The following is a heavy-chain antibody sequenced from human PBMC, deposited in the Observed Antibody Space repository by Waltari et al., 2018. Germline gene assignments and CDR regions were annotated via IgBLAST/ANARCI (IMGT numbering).Heavy chain of an antibody. CDR1: GESFSGYY. V-gene: IGHV4-34*01. D-gene: IGHD3-16*02. J-gene: IGHJ4*02. Sequence: QVQLQQWGAGLLKPSETLSLTCAVYGESFSGYYWSWIRQPPGTGLEWIGEINHSGSTNYNPSLKSRVTISVDTSKNQFSLKLSSVTAADTAVYYCARAPYYDYIWGSYRYYYFDYWGQGTLVTVSS. CDR3: ARAPYYDYIWGSYRYYYFDY. CDR2: INHSGST.